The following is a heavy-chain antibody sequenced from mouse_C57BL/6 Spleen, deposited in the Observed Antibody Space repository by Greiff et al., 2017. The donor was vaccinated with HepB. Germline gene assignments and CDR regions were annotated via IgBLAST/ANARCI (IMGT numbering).Heavy chain of an antibody. J-gene: IGHJ1*03. D-gene: IGHD2-3*01. CDR2: ISNGGGST. Sequence: EVQRVESGGGLVQPGGSLKLSCAASGFTFSDYYMYWVRQTPEKRLEWVAYISNGGGSTYYPDTVKGRFTISRDNAKNTLYLQMSRLKSEDTAMYYCARHRDGYWYFDVWGTGTTVTVSS. CDR1: GFTFSDYY. CDR3: ARHRDGYWYFDV. V-gene: IGHV5-12*01.